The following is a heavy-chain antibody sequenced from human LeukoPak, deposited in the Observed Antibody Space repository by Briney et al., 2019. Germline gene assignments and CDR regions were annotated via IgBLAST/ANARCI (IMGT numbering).Heavy chain of an antibody. Sequence: PGGSLRLSCAASGFTVSSNYMSWVRQAPGKGLEWVSVIYSGGSTYYADSVKGRFTISRDNSKNTLYLQMNSLRAEDTAVYYRARLFEYSSSSSLDYWGQGTLVTVSS. CDR1: GFTVSSNY. J-gene: IGHJ4*02. D-gene: IGHD6-6*01. CDR3: ARLFEYSSSSSLDY. V-gene: IGHV3-53*01. CDR2: IYSGGST.